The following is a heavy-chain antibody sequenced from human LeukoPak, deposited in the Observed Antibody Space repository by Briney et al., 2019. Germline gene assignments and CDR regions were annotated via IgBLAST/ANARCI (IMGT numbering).Heavy chain of an antibody. CDR2: INHSGST. Sequence: SETLSLTCAVYGGSFSGYYWSWIRQPPGKGLEWIGEINHSGSTNYNPSLKSRVTISVDTSKNQFSLKLSSVTAADTAVYYCARGRGSSGQGRKDYWGQGTLVTVSS. J-gene: IGHJ4*02. CDR1: GGSFSGYY. D-gene: IGHD6-25*01. CDR3: ARGRGSSGQGRKDY. V-gene: IGHV4-34*01.